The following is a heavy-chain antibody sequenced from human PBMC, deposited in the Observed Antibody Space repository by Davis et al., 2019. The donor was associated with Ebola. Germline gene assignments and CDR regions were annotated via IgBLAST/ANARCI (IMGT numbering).Heavy chain of an antibody. V-gene: IGHV4-34*01. CDR3: ARREGSLWVQWLDP. CDR2: IHHGGGT. Sequence: PSETLSLTCAVYGGSLSEYYWNWIRQPPGKGLEWIGEIHHGGGTDYNPSLKSRLTMSIDTSKNQFSLRLSSVTAADTAVYYCARREGSLWVQWLDPWGQGALVIVSS. CDR1: GGSLSEYY. D-gene: IGHD1-1*01. J-gene: IGHJ5*02.